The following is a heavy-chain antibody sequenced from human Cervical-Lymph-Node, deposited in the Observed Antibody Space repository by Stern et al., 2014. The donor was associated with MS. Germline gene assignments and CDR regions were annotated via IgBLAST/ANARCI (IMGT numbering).Heavy chain of an antibody. Sequence: EVQLVQSGAELKKPGESLQISCKGSGYTFTNNWIAWVRQMPGKGLEWMGIIYPDNTDNRYSPSCQGKVPITAEKSISAAYRQGSSRKAADSAVYYWARHPPRRKWDDPNYGMDVWGQGTTVTVSS. D-gene: IGHD1-1*01. J-gene: IGHJ6*02. V-gene: IGHV5-51*01. CDR3: ARHPPRRKWDDPNYGMDV. CDR1: GYTFTNNW. CDR2: IYPDNTDN.